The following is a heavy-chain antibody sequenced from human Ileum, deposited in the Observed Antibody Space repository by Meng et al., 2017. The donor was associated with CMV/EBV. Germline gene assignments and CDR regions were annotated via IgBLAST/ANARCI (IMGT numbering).Heavy chain of an antibody. D-gene: IGHD3-10*01. CDR2: IYSGGSST. Sequence: GESLKISCAASGFTFSSYAMSWVRQAPGKGLEWVSVIYSGGSSTYYADSVKGRFTISRDNSKNTLYLQMNSLRAEDTAVYYCAKDDLGSFGWFDPWGQGTLVTGS. J-gene: IGHJ5*02. CDR3: AKDDLGSFGWFDP. V-gene: IGHV3-23*03. CDR1: GFTFSSYA.